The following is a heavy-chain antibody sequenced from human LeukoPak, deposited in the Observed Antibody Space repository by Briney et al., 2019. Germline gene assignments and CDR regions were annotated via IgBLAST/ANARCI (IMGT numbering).Heavy chain of an antibody. Sequence: PRRSLRLSCAASGFTFSSYAMHWVRQAPGKGLEWVAVISYDGSNKYYADSVKGRFTISRDNSKNTLYLQMNSLRAEDTAVYYCARPASYDFWSGYYTYFDYWGQGTLVTVSS. CDR1: GFTFSSYA. J-gene: IGHJ4*02. CDR2: ISYDGSNK. CDR3: ARPASYDFWSGYYTYFDY. V-gene: IGHV3-30*04. D-gene: IGHD3-3*01.